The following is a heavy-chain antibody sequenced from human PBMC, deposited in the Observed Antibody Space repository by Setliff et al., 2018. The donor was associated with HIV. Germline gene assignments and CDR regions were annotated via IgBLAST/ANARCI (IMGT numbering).Heavy chain of an antibody. CDR2: INHSGST. Sequence: SETLSLTCAVYGGSFSGYYWSWIRQPPGKGLEWIGEINHSGSTNYNPSLKSRVTISVDTSKNQFSLKLSSVTAADTAVYYCARTGEYYYDHWYFDVWGRGTLVTVSS. D-gene: IGHD3-22*01. J-gene: IGHJ2*01. V-gene: IGHV4-34*01. CDR1: GGSFSGYY. CDR3: ARTGEYYYDHWYFDV.